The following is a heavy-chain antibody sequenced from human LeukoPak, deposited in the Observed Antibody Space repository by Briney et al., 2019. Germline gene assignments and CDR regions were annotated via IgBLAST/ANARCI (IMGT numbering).Heavy chain of an antibody. CDR3: ATGPGSGYSYASGSGY. D-gene: IGHD5-18*01. CDR1: GYTLTELS. V-gene: IGHV1-24*01. J-gene: IGHJ4*02. Sequence: ASVKVSCKVSGYTLTELSMHWVRQAPGKGREWMGGFDPEDGETIYAQKFQGRDTMTEDTSTDTAYMELSSMRSEDTAVYYCATGPGSGYSYASGSGYWGQGTLVTVSS. CDR2: FDPEDGET.